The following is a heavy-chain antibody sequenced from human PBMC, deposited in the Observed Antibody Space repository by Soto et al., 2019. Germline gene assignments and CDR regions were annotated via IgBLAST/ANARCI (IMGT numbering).Heavy chain of an antibody. J-gene: IGHJ4*02. CDR2: INQDGNED. CDR1: GFTFSSYW. Sequence: LRLSCAASGFTFSSYWMNWVRQAPGKGLEWVANINQDGNEDNLLDSVKGRFTISRDNAKNSLFLQMNSLRVDDTAVYYCARTGDGHHDFLDYWGQGALVTVSS. V-gene: IGHV3-7*01. CDR3: ARTGDGHHDFLDY. D-gene: IGHD1-1*01.